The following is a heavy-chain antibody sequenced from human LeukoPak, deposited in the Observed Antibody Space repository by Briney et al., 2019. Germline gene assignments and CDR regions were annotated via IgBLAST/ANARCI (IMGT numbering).Heavy chain of an antibody. CDR3: TTGGWYDDSSGYYRVVY. D-gene: IGHD3-22*01. V-gene: IGHV3-33*01. Sequence: GGSLRLSCAASGFTFSSYGMHWVRQASGKGLEWVAVIWDDGGNEYYADSVKGRFTISRDNSKNTLYLQMNSLRAEDTAVYYCTTGGWYDDSSGYYRVVYWGQGTLVTVSS. J-gene: IGHJ4*02. CDR1: GFTFSSYG. CDR2: IWDDGGNE.